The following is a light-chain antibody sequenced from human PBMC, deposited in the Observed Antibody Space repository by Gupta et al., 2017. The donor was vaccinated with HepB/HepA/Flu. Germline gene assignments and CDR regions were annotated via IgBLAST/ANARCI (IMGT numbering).Light chain of an antibody. V-gene: IGKV1-39*01. CDR2: AAS. J-gene: IGKJ1*01. CDR3: QLSYSTPRT. Sequence: DIQMTQSPSSLSASVGDRVTITCRASQSISSYLNWYQQKPGKAPKLLIYAASSLQSGVPSRFSGSRSGTDFTLTVSRLQPEDFATYYCQLSYSTPRTFGQGTKVEIK. CDR1: QSISSY.